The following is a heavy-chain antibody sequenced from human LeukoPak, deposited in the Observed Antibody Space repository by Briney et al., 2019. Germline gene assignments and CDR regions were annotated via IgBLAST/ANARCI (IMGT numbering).Heavy chain of an antibody. V-gene: IGHV1-8*01. D-gene: IGHD6-13*01. CDR2: MNPNSGNT. CDR1: GYTFTSYD. CDR3: ARRRIAAAGSWFDP. J-gene: IGHJ5*02. Sequence: ASAKVSCKASGYTFTSYDINWVRQATGQGLEWMGWMNPNSGNTGYAQKFQGRVTMTRNTSISTAYMELSSLRSEDTAVYYCARRRIAAAGSWFDPWGQGTLVTVSS.